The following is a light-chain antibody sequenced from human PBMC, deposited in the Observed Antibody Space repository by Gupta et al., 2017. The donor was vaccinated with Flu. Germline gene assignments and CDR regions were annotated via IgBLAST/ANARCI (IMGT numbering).Light chain of an antibody. V-gene: IGLV2-14*01. J-gene: IGLJ1*01. CDR1: SSDVGGYYS. CDR2: DVN. CDR3: CSYTRSSTYV. Sequence: QSALTQPASVSGSPGQSIPTSCTGTSSDVGGYYSVSWYQLPPGKAPKLMIYDVNKRPSGVSDRFSGSKSGNTASLTIPGLQAEDEADYYCCSYTRSSTYVFGTGTKVTVL.